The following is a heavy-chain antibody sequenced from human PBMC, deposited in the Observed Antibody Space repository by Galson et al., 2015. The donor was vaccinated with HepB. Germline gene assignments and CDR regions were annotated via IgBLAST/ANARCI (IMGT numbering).Heavy chain of an antibody. D-gene: IGHD2-15*01. CDR2: IYSGGAT. J-gene: IGHJ4*02. CDR3: ASPFCTGGSCYPLWY. Sequence: SLRLSCAASGFTVSNTYMNWVRQAPGKGPEWVSVIYSGGATYYADSVKGRFTISRDNSKNTLYLHVNNLRAEDTAVYYCASPFCTGGSCYPLWYWGQGTLVTVSS. V-gene: IGHV3-53*01. CDR1: GFTVSNTY.